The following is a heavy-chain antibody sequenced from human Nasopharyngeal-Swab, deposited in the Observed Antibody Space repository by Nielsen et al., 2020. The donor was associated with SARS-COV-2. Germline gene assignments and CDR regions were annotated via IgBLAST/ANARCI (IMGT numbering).Heavy chain of an antibody. CDR2: IQQDGDIT. D-gene: IGHD1-26*01. J-gene: IGHJ4*02. Sequence: GESLKISCVTSGFTFGRYWMTWVRQAPGKGLEWVANIQQDGDITYYLESVKGRFTISRDNAKNSLYLQMNSLGAEDTAVYHCVTGGSYYVYWGQGTLVTVSS. CDR1: GFTFGRYW. V-gene: IGHV3-7*01. CDR3: VTGGSYYVY.